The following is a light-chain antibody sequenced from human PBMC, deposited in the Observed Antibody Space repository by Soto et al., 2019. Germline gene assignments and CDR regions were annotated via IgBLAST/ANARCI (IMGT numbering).Light chain of an antibody. CDR1: QSVSNN. Sequence: EIVMTQSPATLSVSPGERATLSCRASQSVSNNLAWYQQKPGQAPRLLIYGASTRATGIPARFSGSGSGTEFPLTISSLQSEDFAFYYCQQYNNWPRGTFGGGTKVEIK. J-gene: IGKJ4*01. CDR3: QQYNNWPRGT. CDR2: GAS. V-gene: IGKV3-15*01.